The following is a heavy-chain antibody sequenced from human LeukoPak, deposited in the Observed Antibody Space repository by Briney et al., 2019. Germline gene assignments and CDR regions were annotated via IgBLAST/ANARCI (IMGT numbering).Heavy chain of an antibody. J-gene: IGHJ6*03. CDR1: GYSFTSYW. CDR2: IYPGDSDT. CDR3: ARLPYDILTGYYKSYYYYMDV. D-gene: IGHD3-9*01. Sequence: GESPKISCKGSGYSFTSYWIGWVRQMPGKGLEWMGIIYPGDSDTRYSPSFQGQVTISADKSISTAYLQWSSLKASDTAMYYCARLPYDILTGYYKSYYYYMDVWGKGTTVTVSS. V-gene: IGHV5-51*01.